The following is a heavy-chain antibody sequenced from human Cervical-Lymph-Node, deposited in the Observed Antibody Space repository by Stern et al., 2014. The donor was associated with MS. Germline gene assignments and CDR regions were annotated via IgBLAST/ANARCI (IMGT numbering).Heavy chain of an antibody. CDR3: ARQGYYDSSGYPGGDAFDI. Sequence: VQLVQSGAEVKQPGASGQASCKASGYTFTSYYIHWVRQAPGRGLEWMGLINPRGGSTSYAQKFQGRVTMTRDTSTSTVYMELSSLRSEDTAVYYCARQGYYDSSGYPGGDAFDIWGQGTMVTVSS. D-gene: IGHD3-22*01. CDR2: INPRGGST. CDR1: GYTFTSYY. J-gene: IGHJ3*02. V-gene: IGHV1-46*01.